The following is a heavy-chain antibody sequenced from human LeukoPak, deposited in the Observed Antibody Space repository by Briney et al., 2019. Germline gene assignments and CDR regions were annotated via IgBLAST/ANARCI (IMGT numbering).Heavy chain of an antibody. V-gene: IGHV1-18*01. Sequence: GASVTVSCKASGYTFTSYGISWVRQAPGHGLEWMGWISPYNGHTNYAQKPQGRVTMTTDTSTTTAYMELRSLRSDDTAVYYCAREMATIVNQFDYWGQGTLVTVSS. D-gene: IGHD5-24*01. CDR2: ISPYNGHT. CDR1: GYTFTSYG. CDR3: AREMATIVNQFDY. J-gene: IGHJ4*02.